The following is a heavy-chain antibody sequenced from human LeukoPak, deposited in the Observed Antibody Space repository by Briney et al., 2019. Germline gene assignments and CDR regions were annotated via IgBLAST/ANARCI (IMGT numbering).Heavy chain of an antibody. CDR1: GFTFSSYG. CDR3: AREGYYYGLDV. V-gene: IGHV3-21*01. CDR2: ITYTSSSI. Sequence: GGSLRLSCAASGFTFSSYGMHWVRQAPGKGLEWVSSITYTSSSISYADSVRGRFTVSRDNAKNSLYLQMNSLRVEDTAVYYCAREGYYYGLDVWGPGTTVTVSS. J-gene: IGHJ6*02.